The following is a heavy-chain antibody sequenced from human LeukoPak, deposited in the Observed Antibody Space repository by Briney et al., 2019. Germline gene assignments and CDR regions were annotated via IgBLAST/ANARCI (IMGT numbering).Heavy chain of an antibody. CDR3: ARVLAYYDFWSGLYYYYYGMDV. D-gene: IGHD3-3*01. CDR2: MNPNSGNT. J-gene: IGHJ6*02. CDR1: GYTFTSYD. Sequence: ASVKVSCKASGYTFTSYDINWVRQATGQGLEWTGWMNPNSGNTGYAQKFQGRVTMTRNTSISTAYMELSSLRSEDTAVYYCARVLAYYDFWSGLYYYYYGMDVWGQGTTVTVSS. V-gene: IGHV1-8*01.